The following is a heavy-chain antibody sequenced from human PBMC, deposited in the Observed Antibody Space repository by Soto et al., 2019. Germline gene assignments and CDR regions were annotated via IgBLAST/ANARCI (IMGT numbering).Heavy chain of an antibody. CDR1: GFTVSTKY. V-gene: IGHV3-66*01. Sequence: EVQLVESGGGLVQPGGSLRLSCAASGFTVSTKYMSWVRQAPGKGLEWVSVIYSGGSTFYADSVRGRFTISRDNSKNTVNLQMNSLRAEETAVYYCARDPWDADYWGQGTLVTVSS. CDR3: ARDPWDADY. CDR2: IYSGGST. J-gene: IGHJ4*02. D-gene: IGHD1-26*01.